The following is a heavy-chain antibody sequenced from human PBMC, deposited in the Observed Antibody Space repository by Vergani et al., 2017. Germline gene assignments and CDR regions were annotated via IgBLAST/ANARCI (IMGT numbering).Heavy chain of an antibody. J-gene: IGHJ3*02. CDR2: IRNKANDYTT. CDR3: VRVKGSNWNDHLYDI. V-gene: IGHV3-72*01. Sequence: EVQMVESGGGLVKPGGSLRLSCVASGFTFSDNAMHWVRQAPGKGLEWVGRIRNKANDYTTQYAASVKGRFTISRDDSKSYLYLQMNSLQTEDTALYYCVRVKGSNWNDHLYDIWGQGTLVTVSS. D-gene: IGHD1-1*01. CDR1: GFTFSDNA.